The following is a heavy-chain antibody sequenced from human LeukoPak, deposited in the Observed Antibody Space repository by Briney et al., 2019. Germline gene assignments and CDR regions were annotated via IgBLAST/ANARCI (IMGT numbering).Heavy chain of an antibody. J-gene: IGHJ4*02. D-gene: IGHD3-22*01. Sequence: ASVKVSCKVSGYTLTELSMHWVRQAPGKGLEWMGGFDPEDGETIYAQKFQGRVTMTEDTSTDTAYMELSSLRSEDTAVYYCALSGYYLYYFDYWGQGTLVTVSS. CDR1: GYTLTELS. CDR2: FDPEDGET. CDR3: ALSGYYLYYFDY. V-gene: IGHV1-24*01.